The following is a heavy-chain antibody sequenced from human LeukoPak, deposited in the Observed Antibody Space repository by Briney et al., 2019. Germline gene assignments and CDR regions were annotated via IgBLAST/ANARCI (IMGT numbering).Heavy chain of an antibody. CDR3: ARRVPNQVITDYFDY. CDR1: GFTLSDYS. V-gene: IGHV3-48*04. Sequence: GGSLRLSCAASGFTLSDYSMNWVRQAPGKGLQWISFIDSSSETIFYAESVKGRFTISRDNAQNSLFLQMNSLRAEDTAVYYCARRVPNQVITDYFDYWGQGTLVTVSS. CDR2: IDSSSETI. J-gene: IGHJ4*02. D-gene: IGHD3-16*01.